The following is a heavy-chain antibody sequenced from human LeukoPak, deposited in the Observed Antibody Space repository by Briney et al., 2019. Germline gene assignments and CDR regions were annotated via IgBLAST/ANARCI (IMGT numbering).Heavy chain of an antibody. CDR1: GFTFSSYW. CDR3: SAGAPFEY. V-gene: IGHV3-74*01. Sequence: GGSLRLSCATSGFTFSSYWMHWVRHTPEKGLVWVSRISSDESDTRYADSVKGRFTISRDNAKNTLYLQMNSLRAEDTAVYYCSAGAPFEYWGQGTLVTVSS. CDR2: ISSDESDT. J-gene: IGHJ4*02. D-gene: IGHD7-27*01.